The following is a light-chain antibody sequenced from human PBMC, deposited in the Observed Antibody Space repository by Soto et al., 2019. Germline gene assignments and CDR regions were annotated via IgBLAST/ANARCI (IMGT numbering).Light chain of an antibody. J-gene: IGKJ2*01. CDR1: QGIRND. CDR2: TVS. Sequence: DIQMTQSPSSLSASVGDRVTITCRASQGIRNDLGWFQQKPGKAPKRLIYTVSSLQSGIASRFSCSGSGTAFTLTISSLQAEDFATYDCLQHNSYHLTFGHGTKLEIK. V-gene: IGKV1-17*01. CDR3: LQHNSYHLT.